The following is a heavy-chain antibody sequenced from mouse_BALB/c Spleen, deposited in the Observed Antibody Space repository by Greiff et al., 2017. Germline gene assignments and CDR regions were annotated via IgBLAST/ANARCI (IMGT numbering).Heavy chain of an antibody. D-gene: IGHD1-1*01. CDR3: ACYVSSFVY. J-gene: IGHJ2*01. Sequence: QVQLQQSGPELVKPGASVRISCKASGYTFTSYYIHWVKQRPGQGLEWIGWIYPGNVNTKYNEKFKGKATLTSDKSSSTAYMQLSSLTSEDSAFYFWACYVSSFVYWGQGTADTVSS. V-gene: IGHV1S56*01. CDR2: IYPGNVNT. CDR1: GYTFTSYY.